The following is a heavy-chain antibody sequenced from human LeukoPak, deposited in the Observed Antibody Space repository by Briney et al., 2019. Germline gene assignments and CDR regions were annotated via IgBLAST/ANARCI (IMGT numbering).Heavy chain of an antibody. CDR2: IYYSGST. J-gene: IGHJ6*02. CDR3: ARSYDILTGYYGPDYYGMDV. CDR1: GGSISSDY. D-gene: IGHD3-9*01. Sequence: SETLSLTCTVSGGSISSDYWSWIRQPPGKGLEWIGYIYYSGSTNYNPSLKGRVTISVDTSKNQFSLKLSSVTAADTAVYYCARSYDILTGYYGPDYYGMDVWGQGTTVTVSS. V-gene: IGHV4-59*08.